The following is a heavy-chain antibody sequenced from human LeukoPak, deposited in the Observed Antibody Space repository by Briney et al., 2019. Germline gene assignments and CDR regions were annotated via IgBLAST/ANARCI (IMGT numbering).Heavy chain of an antibody. J-gene: IGHJ5*02. CDR2: ISNDGGGT. CDR3: AKGSRGYFVYL. Sequence: GGSLRLSCAASGFIFNNYGLIWVRQAPGKGLEWVSAISNDGGGTNYADFVKGRFTISRDNSKNTLFLQMNSLRAEDTALYYCAKGSRGYFVYLWGQGPLVTVSS. CDR1: GFIFNNYG. V-gene: IGHV3-23*01. D-gene: IGHD3-22*01.